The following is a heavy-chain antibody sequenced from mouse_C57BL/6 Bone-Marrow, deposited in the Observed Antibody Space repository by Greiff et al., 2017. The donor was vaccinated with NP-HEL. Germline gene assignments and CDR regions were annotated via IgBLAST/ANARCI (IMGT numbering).Heavy chain of an antibody. J-gene: IGHJ3*01. V-gene: IGHV1-81*01. CDR2: IYPRSGNT. Sequence: QVQLQQSGAELARPGASVKLSCKASGYTFTSYGISWVKQRTGQGLEWIGEIYPRSGNTYYNEQFKGKATLTADKASSTAYMELRSLTSEDSAVYFCARGDWDRGAWFAYWGQGTLVTVSA. CDR1: GYTFTSYG. CDR3: ARGDWDRGAWFAY. D-gene: IGHD4-1*01.